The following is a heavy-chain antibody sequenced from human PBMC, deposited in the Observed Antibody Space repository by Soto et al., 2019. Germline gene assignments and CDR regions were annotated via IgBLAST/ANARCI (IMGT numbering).Heavy chain of an antibody. CDR1: GLSVSDNY. D-gene: IGHD2-21*01. CDR2: MYAGGDT. Sequence: TGGSLRLSCGASGLSVSDNYMGWVRQAPGRGLEWFSVMYAGGDTHYADSVKGRFTISRDKSENTLYLQMNSLRDEDTGVYFCVSRIPSWVFDYWGLGTLVTVSS. V-gene: IGHV3-53*01. J-gene: IGHJ4*01. CDR3: VSRIPSWVFDY.